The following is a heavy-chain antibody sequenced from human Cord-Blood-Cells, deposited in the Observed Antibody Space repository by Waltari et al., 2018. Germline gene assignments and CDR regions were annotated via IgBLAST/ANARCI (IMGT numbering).Heavy chain of an antibody. D-gene: IGHD3-22*01. Sequence: WIRQPPGKGLEWIGEINHSGSTNYNPSLKSRVTISVDTSKNQFSLKLSSVTAADTAVYYCAREGGRNYYDSSGYYYYYGMDVWGQGTTVTVSS. J-gene: IGHJ6*02. CDR2: INHSGST. V-gene: IGHV4-34*01. CDR3: AREGGRNYYDSSGYYYYYGMDV.